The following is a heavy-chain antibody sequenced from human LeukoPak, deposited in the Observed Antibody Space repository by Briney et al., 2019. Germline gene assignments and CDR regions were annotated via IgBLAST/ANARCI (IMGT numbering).Heavy chain of an antibody. CDR1: GFTFSSYA. V-gene: IGHV3-30-3*01. J-gene: IGHJ4*02. Sequence: GGSLRLSCAASGFTFSSYAMHWVRQAPGKGLEWVAVISYDGSNKYYADSVKGRFTISRDNSKNTLYLQMNSLRAEDTAVYYCAREVWGDYWGQGTLVTVSS. D-gene: IGHD3-16*01. CDR3: AREVWGDY. CDR2: ISYDGSNK.